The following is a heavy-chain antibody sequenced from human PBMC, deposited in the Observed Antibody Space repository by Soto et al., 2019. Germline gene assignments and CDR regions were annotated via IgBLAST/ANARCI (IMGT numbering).Heavy chain of an antibody. D-gene: IGHD2-15*01. J-gene: IGHJ6*02. Sequence: GGSLRLSCAASGFTFSSYSMNWVRQAPGKGLEWVSSISSSSSYIYYADSVKGRFTISRDNAKNSLYLQMNGLRAEDTAVYYCARGPGYCSGGSCYYYYYGMDVWGQGTTVTVSS. CDR3: ARGPGYCSGGSCYYYYYGMDV. V-gene: IGHV3-21*01. CDR2: ISSSSSYI. CDR1: GFTFSSYS.